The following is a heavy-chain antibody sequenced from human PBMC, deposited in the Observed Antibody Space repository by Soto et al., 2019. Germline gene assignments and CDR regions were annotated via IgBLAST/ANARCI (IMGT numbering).Heavy chain of an antibody. V-gene: IGHV4-4*02. CDR2: IYHSGST. CDR3: ARDRGNWNEAWFDP. J-gene: IGHJ5*02. CDR1: GGSISSSNW. D-gene: IGHD1-20*01. Sequence: SETLSLTCAVSGGSISSSNWWSWVRQPSGKGLEWIGEIYHSGSTNYNPSLKSRVTISVDKSKNQFSLKLSSVTAADTAVYYCARDRGNWNEAWFDPWGQGTMVTVSS.